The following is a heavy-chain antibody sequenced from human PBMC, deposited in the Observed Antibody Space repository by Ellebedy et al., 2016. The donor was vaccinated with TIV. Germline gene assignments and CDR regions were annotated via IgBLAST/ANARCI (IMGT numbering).Heavy chain of an antibody. V-gene: IGHV4-34*01. D-gene: IGHD2-15*01. CDR2: INPSGST. Sequence: MPSETLSLTCAVYGGSFSGYYWSWIRQPPGKGLEWIGEINPSGSTNYTPSLKSRVTISVDTSKNQFSLKLSSVTAADTAVYYCARCVGGKTLWVPFDYWGQGTLVTVSS. J-gene: IGHJ4*02. CDR3: ARCVGGKTLWVPFDY. CDR1: GGSFSGYY.